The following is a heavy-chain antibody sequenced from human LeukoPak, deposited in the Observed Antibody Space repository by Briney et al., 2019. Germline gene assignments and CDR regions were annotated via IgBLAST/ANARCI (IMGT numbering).Heavy chain of an antibody. V-gene: IGHV3-21*04. CDR2: ISSSSSYI. Sequence: GGSLRLSCAASGFTFSSYSMNWVRQAPGKGLEWVSSISSSSSYIYYADSVKGRFTISRDNAKNSLYLQMNSLRAEDTAVYYCAKDTLYSGSRGAFDYWGQGTLVTVSS. D-gene: IGHD1-26*01. CDR3: AKDTLYSGSRGAFDY. CDR1: GFTFSSYS. J-gene: IGHJ4*02.